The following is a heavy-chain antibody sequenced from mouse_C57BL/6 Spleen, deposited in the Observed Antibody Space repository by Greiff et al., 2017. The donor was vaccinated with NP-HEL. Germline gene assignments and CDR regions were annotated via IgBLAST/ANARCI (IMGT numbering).Heavy chain of an antibody. Sequence: QVQLKQSGPGLVAPSQSLSITCTVSGFSLTSYAISWVRQPPGKGLEWLGVIWTGGGTNYNSALKSRLSISKDNSKSQVFLKMNSLHTDDTARYYCASITTVVAPFAYWGQGTLVTVSA. V-gene: IGHV2-9-1*01. J-gene: IGHJ3*01. CDR1: GFSLTSYA. CDR2: IWTGGGT. D-gene: IGHD1-1*01. CDR3: ASITTVVAPFAY.